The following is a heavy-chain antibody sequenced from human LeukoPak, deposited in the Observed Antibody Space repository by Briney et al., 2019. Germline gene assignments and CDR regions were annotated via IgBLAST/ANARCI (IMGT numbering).Heavy chain of an antibody. CDR2: INPSGGST. V-gene: IGHV1-46*01. J-gene: IGHJ4*02. Sequence: GASVKVSCKASGYTFTSYYMHWVRQAPGQGLEWMGIINPSGGSTSYAQKFQGRVTMTRDMSTSTVYMELSSLRSEDTAVYYCARTGDGGSCYSCFDYWGQGTLVTVSS. D-gene: IGHD2-15*01. CDR1: GYTFTSYY. CDR3: ARTGDGGSCYSCFDY.